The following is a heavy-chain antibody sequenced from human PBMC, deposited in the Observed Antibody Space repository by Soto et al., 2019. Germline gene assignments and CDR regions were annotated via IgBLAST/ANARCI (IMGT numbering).Heavy chain of an antibody. CDR1: GGSISSSSYY. J-gene: IGHJ5*02. V-gene: IGHV4-39*01. CDR2: IYYSGST. Sequence: SETLSLTCTVSGGSISSSSYYWGWIRQPPGKGLEWIGSIYYSGSTYYNPSLKSRVTISVDTSKNQFSLKLSSVTAADTAVYYCARHRDIVVMGPWFDPWGQGTLVTVSS. D-gene: IGHD2-15*01. CDR3: ARHRDIVVMGPWFDP.